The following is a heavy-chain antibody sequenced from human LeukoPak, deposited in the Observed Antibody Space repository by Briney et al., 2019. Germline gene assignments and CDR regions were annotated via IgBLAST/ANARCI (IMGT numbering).Heavy chain of an antibody. CDR1: VGSISSGGYY. D-gene: IGHD4-23*01. CDR2: IYYSGST. Sequence: PSETLSLTCTVSVGSISSGGYYWSWIRQHPGKGLEWIGYIYYSGSTYYNPSLKSRVTISVDTSKNQFSLKLSSVTAADTAVYYCARVETVVTSFDYWGQGTLVTVSS. V-gene: IGHV4-31*03. J-gene: IGHJ4*02. CDR3: ARVETVVTSFDY.